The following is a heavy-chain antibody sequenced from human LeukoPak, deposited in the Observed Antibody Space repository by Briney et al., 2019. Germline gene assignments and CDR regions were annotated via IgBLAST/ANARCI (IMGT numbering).Heavy chain of an antibody. CDR3: AKDRQWLAYFDY. CDR1: GFTFSTYG. D-gene: IGHD6-19*01. CDR2: IRFDGSNK. J-gene: IGHJ4*02. Sequence: GGSLRLSCAASGFTFSTYGMHWVRQAPGKGLEWVTFIRFDGSNKYYADSVKGRFTISRDTSKNTLFLQMNSLRAEDTAVYYCAKDRQWLAYFDYWGQGTLVTVSS. V-gene: IGHV3-30*02.